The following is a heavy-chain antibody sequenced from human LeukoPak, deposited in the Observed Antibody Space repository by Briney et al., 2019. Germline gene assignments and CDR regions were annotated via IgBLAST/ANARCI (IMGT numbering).Heavy chain of an antibody. Sequence: SVKVSCKASGGTFISYGISWVRQAPGQGLEWMGGIIPIFGTANYAQKFQGRVTITADESTSTAYMELRSLRSDDTAVYYCARDQDYYGSGNYPYGLDVWGQGTTVTVSS. V-gene: IGHV1-69*13. J-gene: IGHJ6*02. CDR2: IIPIFGTA. CDR3: ARDQDYYGSGNYPYGLDV. CDR1: GGTFISYG. D-gene: IGHD3-10*01.